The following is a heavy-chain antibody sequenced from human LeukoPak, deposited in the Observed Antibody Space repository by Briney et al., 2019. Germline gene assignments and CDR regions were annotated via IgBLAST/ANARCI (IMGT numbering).Heavy chain of an antibody. Sequence: SVKVSCKASRGTFSSYAISWVRQAPGQGLEWMGGIIPIFGTANYAQKFQGRVTITADESTSTAYMELSSLRSEDTAVYYCAREICSSTSCYTYNWFNPWGQGTLVTVFS. V-gene: IGHV1-69*13. J-gene: IGHJ5*02. CDR2: IIPIFGTA. CDR3: AREICSSTSCYTYNWFNP. CDR1: RGTFSSYA. D-gene: IGHD2-2*02.